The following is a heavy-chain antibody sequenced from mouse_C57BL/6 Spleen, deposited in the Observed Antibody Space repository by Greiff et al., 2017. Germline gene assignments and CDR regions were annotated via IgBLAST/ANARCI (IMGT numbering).Heavy chain of an antibody. Sequence: EVQLQQSVAELVRPGASVKLSCTASGFNIKNTYMHWVKQRPEQGLEWIGRIDPANGNTKYAPKFQGKGTITADTSSNTAYLQLSSLTSEDTAIYYCARGITTVVATDYAMDYWGQGTSVTVSS. CDR3: ARGITTVVATDYAMDY. CDR2: IDPANGNT. CDR1: GFNIKNTY. J-gene: IGHJ4*01. V-gene: IGHV14-3*01. D-gene: IGHD1-1*01.